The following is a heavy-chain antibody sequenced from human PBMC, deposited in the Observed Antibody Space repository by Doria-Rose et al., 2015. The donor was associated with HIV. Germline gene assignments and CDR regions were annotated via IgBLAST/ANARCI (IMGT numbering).Heavy chain of an antibody. CDR2: IFSDDER. CDR1: GVSFSSPGMG. V-gene: IGHV2-26*01. CDR3: ARIKSSRWYHKYYLDF. Sequence: QVTLKESGPVLVKPTETLTLTCTVSGVSFSSPGMGVSWIRQPPGKALEWLANIFSDDERSYKTSLKSRLTISRGTSKSQVVLTMTDMDPVDTATYYCARIKSSRWYHKYYLDFWGQGTLVIVSA. D-gene: IGHD6-13*01. J-gene: IGHJ4*02.